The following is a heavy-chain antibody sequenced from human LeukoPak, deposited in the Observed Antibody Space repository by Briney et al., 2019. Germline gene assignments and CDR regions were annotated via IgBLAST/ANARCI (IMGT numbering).Heavy chain of an antibody. CDR2: MSADDINI. CDR1: GFTFSIYG. CDR3: ARAPAGYSYAYDY. Sequence: PGGSLRLSCAASGFTFSIYGMHWVRQAPGKGLEWVALMSADDINIYYADSVKGRFTISRDNAKNSLYLQMNSLRAEDTAVYYCARAPAGYSYAYDYWGQGTLVTVSS. D-gene: IGHD5-18*01. J-gene: IGHJ4*02. V-gene: IGHV3-30*03.